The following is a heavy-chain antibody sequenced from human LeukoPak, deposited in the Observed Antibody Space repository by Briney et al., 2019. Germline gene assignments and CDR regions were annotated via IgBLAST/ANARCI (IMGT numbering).Heavy chain of an antibody. Sequence: SQTLSLTCAISGDSVSSNSAIWSWIRQSPSRGLEWLGRTYYRSKWYDDYAVSVKSRITINPDTSKNQFSLQMNSVTPEDTAVYYCARAASGSYGYFEYWGQGTLVTVSS. CDR1: GDSVSSNSAI. V-gene: IGHV6-1*01. J-gene: IGHJ4*02. D-gene: IGHD1-26*01. CDR3: ARAASGSYGYFEY. CDR2: TYYRSKWYD.